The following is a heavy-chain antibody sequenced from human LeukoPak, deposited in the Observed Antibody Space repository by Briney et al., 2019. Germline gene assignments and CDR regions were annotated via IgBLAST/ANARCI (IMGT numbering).Heavy chain of an antibody. Sequence: GGSLRLSCAASGFTLSSYAMSWTRQAPGRGLEWVSGISSSGSGGNTYYADSVKGRFTISRDSSKNTLFLHMNSLRVEDTAIYYCAKDRTVRASYWYFDLWGRGTLVTVSS. CDR1: GFTLSSYA. CDR3: AKDRTVRASYWYFDL. V-gene: IGHV3-23*01. J-gene: IGHJ2*01. CDR2: ISSSGSGGNT. D-gene: IGHD4-17*01.